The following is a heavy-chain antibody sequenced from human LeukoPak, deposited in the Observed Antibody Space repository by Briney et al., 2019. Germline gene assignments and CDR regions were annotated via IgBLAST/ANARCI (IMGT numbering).Heavy chain of an antibody. D-gene: IGHD6-19*01. CDR1: GYPFSSHG. CDR3: ARAEQWLDYYFDY. Sequence: ASVKVSCKASGYPFSSHGITWVRQAPGQGLEWMGIINPSGGSTSYAQKFQGRVTMTRDTSTSTVYMELSSLRSEDTAVYYCARAEQWLDYYFDYWGQGTLVTVSS. CDR2: INPSGGST. J-gene: IGHJ4*02. V-gene: IGHV1-46*01.